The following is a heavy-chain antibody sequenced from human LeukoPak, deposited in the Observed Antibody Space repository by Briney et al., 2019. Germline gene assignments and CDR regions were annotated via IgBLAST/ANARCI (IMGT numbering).Heavy chain of an antibody. CDR3: AKLAVGATTGQVIDY. CDR2: ISGSGGST. D-gene: IGHD1-26*01. J-gene: IGHJ4*02. Sequence: GGSLRLSCAASGFTFSSYAMSWVRQAPGKGLEWVSAISGSGGSTYYADSVKGRFTIFRDNSKNTLYLQMNSLRAEDTAVYYCAKLAVGATTGQVIDYWGQGTLVTVSS. CDR1: GFTFSSYA. V-gene: IGHV3-23*01.